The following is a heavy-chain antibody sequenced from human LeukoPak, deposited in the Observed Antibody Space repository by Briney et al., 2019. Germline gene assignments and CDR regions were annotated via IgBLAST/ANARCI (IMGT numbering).Heavy chain of an antibody. J-gene: IGHJ4*02. V-gene: IGHV4-30-4*01. Sequence: PSETLSLTCTVSGGSISSGDYYWSWIRQPPGKGLEWIGYIYYSGSTYYNPSLKSRVTISVDTSKNQFSLKLSSVTAADTAVYYCAREVGYNGDDYWGQGTLVTVSS. D-gene: IGHD2-15*01. CDR3: AREVGYNGDDY. CDR1: GGSISSGDYY. CDR2: IYYSGST.